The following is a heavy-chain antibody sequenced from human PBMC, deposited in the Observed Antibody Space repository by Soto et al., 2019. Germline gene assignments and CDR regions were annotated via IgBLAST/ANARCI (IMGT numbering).Heavy chain of an antibody. Sequence: EVQVVESGGGLVEPGRSLRLSCTCSGFTFGDYAISWSRQAPGKGLEWVGVIRSKAYGETTDYAASVKGRFTILRDDSKSIAYLQLNSLQSEDTGVYYCTRYTYTCRYSYFGMDVWGHGTTVTVSS. D-gene: IGHD1-1*01. V-gene: IGHV3-49*03. J-gene: IGHJ6*02. CDR2: IRSKAYGETT. CDR3: TRYTYTCRYSYFGMDV. CDR1: GFTFGDYA.